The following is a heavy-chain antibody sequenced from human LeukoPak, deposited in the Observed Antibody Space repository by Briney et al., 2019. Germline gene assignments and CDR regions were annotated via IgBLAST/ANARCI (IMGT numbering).Heavy chain of an antibody. D-gene: IGHD1-26*01. CDR2: INTDGSVT. Sequence: GGSLRLSCAASGITVSTFWMHWVRQAPGEGLVWVSRINTDGSVTNYADSVEGRFTISRDNAKNMLYLQMNDLRAEDTAVYYCVTYRYSDSAFGDWGQGTLVTVSS. CDR3: VTYRYSDSAFGD. J-gene: IGHJ4*02. V-gene: IGHV3-74*01. CDR1: GITVSTFW.